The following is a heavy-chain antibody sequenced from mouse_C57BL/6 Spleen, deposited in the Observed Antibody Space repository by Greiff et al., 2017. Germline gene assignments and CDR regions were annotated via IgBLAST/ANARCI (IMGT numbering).Heavy chain of an antibody. CDR2: ILPGSGST. Sequence: VKLMESGAELMKPGASVKLSCKATGYTFTGYWIEWVKQRPGHGLEWIGEILPGSGSTNYNEKFKGKATFTADTSSNTAYMQLSSLTTEDSAIYYCARRYYYGSRGYYAMDYWGQGTSVTVSS. J-gene: IGHJ4*01. V-gene: IGHV1-9*01. D-gene: IGHD1-1*01. CDR3: ARRYYYGSRGYYAMDY. CDR1: GYTFTGYW.